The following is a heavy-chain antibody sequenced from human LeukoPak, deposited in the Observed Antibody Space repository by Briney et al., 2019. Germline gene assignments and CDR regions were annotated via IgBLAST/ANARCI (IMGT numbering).Heavy chain of an antibody. CDR1: GYTFTGYY. CDR3: ARGRGYDAFDI. CDR2: IDPNSGGT. J-gene: IGHJ3*02. Sequence: ASVKVSCKASGYTFTGYYMHWVRQAPGQGLEWMGWIDPNSGGTNYAQKFQGWVTMTRDTSISTAYMELRRLRSDDTAVYSCARGRGYDAFDIWGQGTMVTVSS. V-gene: IGHV1-2*04. D-gene: IGHD6-13*01.